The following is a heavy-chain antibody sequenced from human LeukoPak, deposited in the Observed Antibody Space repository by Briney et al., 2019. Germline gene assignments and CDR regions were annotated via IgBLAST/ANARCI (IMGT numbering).Heavy chain of an antibody. J-gene: IGHJ4*02. Sequence: ASVKVSCKASGYTFTGYYMHWVRQAPGQGLEWMGWINPNSGGTNYAQKFQGRVTMTRGTSISTAYMELSRLRSDDTAVYYCARDILSRDYYDSSGYLGYWGQGTLVTVSS. V-gene: IGHV1-2*02. D-gene: IGHD3-22*01. CDR2: INPNSGGT. CDR3: ARDILSRDYYDSSGYLGY. CDR1: GYTFTGYY.